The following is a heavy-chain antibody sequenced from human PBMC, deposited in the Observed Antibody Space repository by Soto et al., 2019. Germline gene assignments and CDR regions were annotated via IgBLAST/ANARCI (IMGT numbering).Heavy chain of an antibody. CDR1: GGSFNDFY. Sequence: QVQLQQWGAGLLKPSETQSLTCAVYGGSFNDFYWSWIRQPPGKGLEWIGEINHSGSTNYNPSLKSRVTIAVDASKNQFSLKLSSVTAAETAVYYCARTAGELYGMDVWGQGTTVIVSS. V-gene: IGHV4-34*01. CDR3: ARTAGELYGMDV. CDR2: INHSGST. D-gene: IGHD7-27*01. J-gene: IGHJ6*01.